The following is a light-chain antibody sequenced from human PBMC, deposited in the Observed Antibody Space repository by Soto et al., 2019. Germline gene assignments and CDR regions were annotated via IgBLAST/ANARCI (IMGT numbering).Light chain of an antibody. CDR3: QQYYSTPFT. Sequence: DIQMTQSPSSLSVSVGDRVTITCRASQSIGGFLDWYQQKLGKAPKLLIYAASSLQSGVPSRFSGSGSGTEFTLTISSLQPDDFATYYCQQYYSTPFTFGEGTKVEI. CDR1: QSIGGF. V-gene: IGKV1-39*01. J-gene: IGKJ4*01. CDR2: AAS.